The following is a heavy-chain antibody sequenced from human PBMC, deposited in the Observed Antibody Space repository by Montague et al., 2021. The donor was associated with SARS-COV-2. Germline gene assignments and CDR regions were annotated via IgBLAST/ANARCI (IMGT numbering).Heavy chain of an antibody. CDR2: IYYSGST. CDR3: ARDPSRQLLLYPVGDYYYGMDV. D-gene: IGHD2-2*02. CDR1: GGSISSSSYY. Sequence: SETLSLTCTVSGGSISSSSYYWGWIRQPPGKGLEWIGSIYYSGSTYYNPSHKSRVTISVDTSKNQFSLELNSVTAADTAVYYCARDPSRQLLLYPVGDYYYGMDVWGQGTTVTVSS. J-gene: IGHJ6*02. V-gene: IGHV4-39*07.